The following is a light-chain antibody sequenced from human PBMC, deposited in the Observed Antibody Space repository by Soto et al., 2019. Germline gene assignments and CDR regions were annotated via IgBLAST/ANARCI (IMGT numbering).Light chain of an antibody. Sequence: EIVLTQSPGTLSLSPGERATLSCRASQSFSSSYLAWYQQKPGQAPRLLIYGASSGATGIPDRFSGSGPGTDFTLTISRLEPEDVAVYYCQQYEAVVTFGQGTKVDIK. CDR2: GAS. CDR1: QSFSSSY. J-gene: IGKJ1*01. V-gene: IGKV3-20*01. CDR3: QQYEAVVT.